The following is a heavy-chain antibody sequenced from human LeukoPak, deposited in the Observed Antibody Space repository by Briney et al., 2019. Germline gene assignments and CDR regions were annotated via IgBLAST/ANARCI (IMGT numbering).Heavy chain of an antibody. J-gene: IGHJ5*02. CDR3: ARGQLYYYDSSGYPRWFDP. D-gene: IGHD3-22*01. V-gene: IGHV4-39*07. CDR1: GGSISSSSYY. Sequence: SETLSLTCTVSGGSISSSSYYWGWIRPPPGKGLEWIGSIYYSGSTYYNPSLKRRVTITVDASKNQFSLKLSSVTAADTAVYYCARGQLYYYDSSGYPRWFDPWGQGTLVTVSS. CDR2: IYYSGST.